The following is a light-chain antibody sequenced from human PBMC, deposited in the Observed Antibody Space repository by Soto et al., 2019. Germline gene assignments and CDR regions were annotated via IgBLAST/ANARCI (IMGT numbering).Light chain of an antibody. V-gene: IGLV2-18*02. Sequence: QSVLTQPPSVSGSPGQSVTISCTGTSSDVGSYNRVSWYQQPPGTAPKLMIYEVSNRPSGVPDRFSGSKSGNTASLTISGLQAEDEADYYCSSYTSSSTLVFGTGTKLTVL. CDR2: EVS. J-gene: IGLJ1*01. CDR1: SSDVGSYNR. CDR3: SSYTSSSTLV.